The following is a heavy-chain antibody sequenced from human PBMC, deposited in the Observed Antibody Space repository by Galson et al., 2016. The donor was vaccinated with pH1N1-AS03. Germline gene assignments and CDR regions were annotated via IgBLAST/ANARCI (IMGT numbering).Heavy chain of an antibody. CDR2: ISNYNKYT. CDR3: ARDLYSYVPGLFDS. J-gene: IGHJ5*01. CDR1: GFTFSDYY. V-gene: IGHV3-11*06. Sequence: SLRLSCAASGFTFSDYYMTWIRQAPGKGLEWVSYISNYNKYTTYSDSVKGRFTISRDNAKNSLYLQMNSLRAEDTAVYYCARDLYSYVPGLFDSWGQGTLVTVSS. D-gene: IGHD5-18*01.